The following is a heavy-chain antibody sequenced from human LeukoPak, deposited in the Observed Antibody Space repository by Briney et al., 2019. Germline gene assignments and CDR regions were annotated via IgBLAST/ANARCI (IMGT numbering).Heavy chain of an antibody. D-gene: IGHD5-18*01. V-gene: IGHV1-18*04. J-gene: IGHJ6*02. CDR2: ISAYNGNT. Sequence: ASVKVSCKASGYRFSGYYIHWMRQAPGQGLEWMGWISAYNGNTNYAQKLQGRVTMTTDTSTSTAYMELRSLRSDDTAVYYCAREGYSYGYYYYYGMDVWGQGTTVTVSS. CDR3: AREGYSYGYYYYYGMDV. CDR1: GYRFSGYY.